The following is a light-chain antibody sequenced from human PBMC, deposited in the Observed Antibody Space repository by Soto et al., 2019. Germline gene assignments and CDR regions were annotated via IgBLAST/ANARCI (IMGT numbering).Light chain of an antibody. Sequence: QSVLTQPPSVSGAPGQRVTISCTGTSSNIAAGFDVHWYQQVPGTAPKLLINGKSNRPSGVPDRFSGSKSVTSASLAITGLPAEDEADYYCQSYDSSLSGWVFGGGTKLTVL. CDR2: GKS. CDR3: QSYDSSLSGWV. J-gene: IGLJ3*02. V-gene: IGLV1-40*01. CDR1: SSNIAAGFD.